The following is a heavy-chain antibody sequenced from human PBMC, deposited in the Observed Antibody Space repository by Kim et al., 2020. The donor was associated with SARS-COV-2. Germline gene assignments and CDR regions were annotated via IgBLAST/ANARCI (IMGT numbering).Heavy chain of an antibody. CDR3: TTALRPPYDYYYMDV. V-gene: IGHV3-15*01. J-gene: IGHJ6*03. Sequence: APVKGRFTISRDDSKNTLYLQMNSLKTEDTAVYYCTTALRPPYDYYYMDVWGKGTTVTVSS.